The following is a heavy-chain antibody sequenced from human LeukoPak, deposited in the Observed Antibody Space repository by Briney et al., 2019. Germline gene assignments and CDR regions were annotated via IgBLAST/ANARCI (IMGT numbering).Heavy chain of an antibody. CDR3: ARFGYYDSSGYYLFDY. V-gene: IGHV4-4*07. CDR2: IYTSGST. Sequence: PSETLSLTCTVSGGSISSYYWSWIRQPAGKGLEWIGRIYTSGSTNYNPSLKSRVTMSVDTSKNQFSLKLSSVTAADTAVYCCARFGYYDSSGYYLFDYWGQGTLVTVSS. J-gene: IGHJ4*02. CDR1: GGSISSYY. D-gene: IGHD3-22*01.